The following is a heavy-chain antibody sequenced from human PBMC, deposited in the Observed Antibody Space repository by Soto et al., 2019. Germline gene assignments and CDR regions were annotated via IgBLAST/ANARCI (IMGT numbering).Heavy chain of an antibody. CDR2: MNPNSGNT. CDR1: GYTFTSYD. D-gene: IGHD3-3*01. V-gene: IGHV1-8*01. J-gene: IGHJ6*03. CDR3: ARSSSYYDFWSGYFAPQDHCYYMDV. Sequence: QVQLVQSGAEVKKPGASVKVSCKASGYTFTSYDINWVRQATGQGLEWMGWMNPNSGNTGYAQKFQGRVTMTRNTSISTAYRELSSLRSEGTAVYDCARSSSYYDFWSGYFAPQDHCYYMDVWGKGTTVTVSS.